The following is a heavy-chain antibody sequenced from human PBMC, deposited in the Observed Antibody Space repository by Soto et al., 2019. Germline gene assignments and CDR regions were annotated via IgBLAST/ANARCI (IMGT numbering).Heavy chain of an antibody. D-gene: IGHD6-6*01. J-gene: IGHJ6*02. Sequence: PSETLSLTCTVSGGSISGGGYYWSWIRQHPGKGLEWVGYIYYSGSTYYNPSLKSRVTISVDTSKNQFSLKLSSVTAADTAVYYCARDTGSSSSYYYYGMDVWGQGTTVTVSS. CDR1: GGSISGGGYY. CDR2: IYYSGST. V-gene: IGHV4-31*03. CDR3: ARDTGSSSSYYYYGMDV.